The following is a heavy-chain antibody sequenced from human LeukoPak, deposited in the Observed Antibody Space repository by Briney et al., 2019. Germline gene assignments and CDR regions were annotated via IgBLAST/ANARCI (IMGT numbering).Heavy chain of an antibody. D-gene: IGHD2-2*01. CDR3: AKDRVVPAATYQ. CDR2: IYSGGST. Sequence: GGSLRLSCAASGFTVSSNYMSWVRQAPGKGLEWVSVIYSGGSTYYADSVKGRFTISRDNSKNTLYLQMNSLRAEDTAVYYCAKDRVVPAATYQWGQGTLVTVSS. CDR1: GFTVSSNY. V-gene: IGHV3-53*01. J-gene: IGHJ4*02.